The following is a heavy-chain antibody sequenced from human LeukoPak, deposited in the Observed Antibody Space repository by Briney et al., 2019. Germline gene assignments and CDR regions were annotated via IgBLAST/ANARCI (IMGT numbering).Heavy chain of an antibody. CDR3: ARLGSGLYFDY. J-gene: IGHJ4*02. CDR2: ISSSSSYI. CDR1: GFTFSSYS. Sequence: GGFLRLSCAASGFTFSSYSMNWVRQAPGKGLEWVSSISSSSSYIYYADSVKGRFTISRDNAKNSLYLQMSSLRAEDTAVYYCARLGSGLYFDYWGQGTLVTVSS. V-gene: IGHV3-21*01. D-gene: IGHD6-19*01.